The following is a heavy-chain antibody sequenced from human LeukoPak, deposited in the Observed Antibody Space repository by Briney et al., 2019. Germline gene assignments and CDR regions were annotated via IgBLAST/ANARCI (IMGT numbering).Heavy chain of an antibody. J-gene: IGHJ5*02. CDR3: VREGGYCNGDTCFKWFDT. D-gene: IGHD2-15*01. CDR2: TYNGGST. V-gene: IGHV3-53*01. Sequence: GGSLTLSCAASGLIVSSTYMNWVRQAPGKGLEWVSVTYNGGSTYYADSVTGRFSISRDNSKNTLNLQMNSLTVEDTAVYYCVREGGYCNGDTCFKWFDTWGQGILVTVSS. CDR1: GLIVSSTY.